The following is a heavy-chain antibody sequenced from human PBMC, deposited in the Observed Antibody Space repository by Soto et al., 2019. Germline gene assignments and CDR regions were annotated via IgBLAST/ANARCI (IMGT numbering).Heavy chain of an antibody. D-gene: IGHD3-22*01. Sequence: SETLSLTCTVSGGSISSGGYYWSWIRQHTGKGLEWIGCIYYSGSTYYNPSLKSRVTISVDTSKKKFSLKLSSVTAADTAVYYCARRRSLDRSGYYSMDYWGQGTLVTVSS. J-gene: IGHJ4*02. V-gene: IGHV4-31*03. CDR2: IYYSGST. CDR1: GGSISSGGYY. CDR3: ARRRSLDRSGYYSMDY.